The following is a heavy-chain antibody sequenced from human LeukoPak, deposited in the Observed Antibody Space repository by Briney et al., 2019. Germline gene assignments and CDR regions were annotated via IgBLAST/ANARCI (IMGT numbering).Heavy chain of an antibody. CDR2: INHSGST. CDR1: GGSFSGYY. CDR3: AREDYYDSSGYYYLHDTFDI. D-gene: IGHD3-22*01. Sequence: SETLSLTCAVYGGSFSGYYWSWIRQPPGKGLEWIGEINHSGSTNYNPSLKSRVTISVDTSKNQFSLKLSSVTAADTAVYYCAREDYYDSSGYYYLHDTFDIWGQGTMVTVSS. J-gene: IGHJ3*02. V-gene: IGHV4-34*01.